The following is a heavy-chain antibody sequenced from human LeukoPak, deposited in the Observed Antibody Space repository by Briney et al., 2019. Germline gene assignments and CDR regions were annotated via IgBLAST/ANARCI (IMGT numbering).Heavy chain of an antibody. D-gene: IGHD6-19*01. J-gene: IGHJ6*03. CDR2: IYTSGST. Sequence: SETLSLTCTVSGGCISSYYWGWIRQPPGKGLEWIGYIYTSGSTNYNPSLKSRVTISVDTSKNQFSLKLSSVTAADTAVYYCARRQEQWLDSRYYYYMDVWGKGTTVTVSS. CDR3: ARRQEQWLDSRYYYYMDV. CDR1: GGCISSYY. V-gene: IGHV4-4*09.